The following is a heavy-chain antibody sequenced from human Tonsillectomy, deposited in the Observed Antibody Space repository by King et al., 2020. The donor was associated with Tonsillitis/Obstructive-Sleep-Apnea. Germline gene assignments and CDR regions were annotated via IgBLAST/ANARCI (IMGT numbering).Heavy chain of an antibody. CDR3: AHRPGYGDYGDAFDI. D-gene: IGHD4-17*01. J-gene: IGHJ3*02. CDR1: GFSLSTSGVG. CDR2: IYWDDDK. V-gene: IGHV2-5*02. Sequence: FTLKESGPTLVKPTQTLTLTCTFSGFSLSTSGVGVGWIRQPPGKALEWLALIYWDDDKRYSPSLKSRLTITKDTSKNQVVLTMTNMDPVDTATYYCAHRPGYGDYGDAFDIWGQGTMVTVSS.